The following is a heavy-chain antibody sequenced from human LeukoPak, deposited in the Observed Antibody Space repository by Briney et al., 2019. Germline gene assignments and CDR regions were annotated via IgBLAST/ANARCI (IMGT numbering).Heavy chain of an antibody. CDR2: INTNTGNP. CDR1: GYTFTSYA. J-gene: IGHJ3*02. CDR3: ANIVVVTAELAFDI. D-gene: IGHD2-21*02. Sequence: ASVKVSCKASGYTFTSYAMNWVRQAPGQGLEWMGWINTNTGNPMYAQGFTGRFVFSLDTSVSTAYLQISSLKAEDTAVYYCANIVVVTAELAFDIWGQGTMVTVSS. V-gene: IGHV7-4-1*02.